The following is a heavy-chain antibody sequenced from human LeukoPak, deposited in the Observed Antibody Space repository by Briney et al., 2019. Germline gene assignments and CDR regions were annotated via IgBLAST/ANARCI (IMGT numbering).Heavy chain of an antibody. CDR3: ARMMSTVTTFDI. CDR2: IFYTGST. V-gene: IGHV4-39*01. D-gene: IGHD4-17*01. J-gene: IGHJ3*02. Sequence: PSEALSLTCAVSGGSISSSSYYWGWVRQPPGKGLEWIGTIFYTGSTYYNPSLKSRVTISVDTSKNQFSLKLSSVTAADTAVYYCARMMSTVTTFDIWGQGTMVTVSS. CDR1: GGSISSSSYY.